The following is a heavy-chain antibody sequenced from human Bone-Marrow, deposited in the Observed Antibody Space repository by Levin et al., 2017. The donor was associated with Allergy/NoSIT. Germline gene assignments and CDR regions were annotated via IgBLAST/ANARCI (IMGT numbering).Heavy chain of an antibody. J-gene: IGHJ4*02. Sequence: GGSLRLSCAASGFTFSSYWMHWVRQAPGKGLVWVSRINSDGSSTSYADSVKGRFTISRDNAKNTLYLQMNSLRAEDTAVYYCARVRLVRGGGFYFDYWGQGTLVTVSS. V-gene: IGHV3-74*01. D-gene: IGHD3-10*01. CDR2: INSDGSST. CDR1: GFTFSSYW. CDR3: ARVRLVRGGGFYFDY.